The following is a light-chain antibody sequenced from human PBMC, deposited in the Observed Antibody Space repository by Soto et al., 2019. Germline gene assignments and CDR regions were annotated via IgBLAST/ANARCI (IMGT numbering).Light chain of an antibody. Sequence: EIGLTQSPGTLSLSPGERATLSCRASQSVSSRYSAWYQQKPGQAPRLLIYGASTRATGIPDRFSGSGSETDFTLTISRLEPEDFAVYYCQHYGSSPRTFGQGTKVDIK. V-gene: IGKV3-20*01. CDR1: QSVSSRY. CDR3: QHYGSSPRT. J-gene: IGKJ1*01. CDR2: GAS.